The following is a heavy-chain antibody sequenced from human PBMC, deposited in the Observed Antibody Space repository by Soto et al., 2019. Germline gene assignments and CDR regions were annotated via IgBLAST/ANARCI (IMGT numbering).Heavy chain of an antibody. CDR3: AREAVAAHNWFDP. D-gene: IGHD6-19*01. J-gene: IGHJ5*02. V-gene: IGHV6-1*01. CDR1: GGSVSGNRAA. Sequence: TLSLTCAISGGSVSGNRAAWDCISNSPSRGLEWLGRTYYRSKRYNDYAVSVKSRITINPDTSKNQFSLQLKSVTPEDTAVYYCAREAVAAHNWFDPWGQGTLVTVSS. CDR2: TYYRSKRYN.